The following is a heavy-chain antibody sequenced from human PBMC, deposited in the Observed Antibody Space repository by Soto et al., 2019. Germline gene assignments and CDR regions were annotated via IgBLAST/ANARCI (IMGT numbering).Heavy chain of an antibody. J-gene: IGHJ4*02. Sequence: QLQLQESGSGLVKPSQTLSLTCAVSGDSISSGGYSWNWIRQTPGKGLEWIGYIYHSGGTAYNPSLKSRVTITVDSSNNQFSLKLSSVTAAATAVYYCARDSRSGYYLDYWGQGTLVTVSS. CDR1: GDSISSGGYS. D-gene: IGHD3-22*01. V-gene: IGHV4-30-2*01. CDR3: ARDSRSGYYLDY. CDR2: IYHSGGT.